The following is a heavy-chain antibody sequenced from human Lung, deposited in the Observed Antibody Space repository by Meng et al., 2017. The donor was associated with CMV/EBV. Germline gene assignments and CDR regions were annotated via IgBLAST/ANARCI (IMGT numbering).Heavy chain of an antibody. D-gene: IGHD5-12*01. CDR2: VSGSGDNR. Sequence: GGSLRLXCAASGFTFSAFAMSWVRQAPGKGLEWVSSVSGSGDNRYYADSVKGRFTMSRDNSKKTLYLEMNSLRAEDTALYYCAKDRNIVTTSFDAWGQGTSVPVSS. V-gene: IGHV3-23*01. CDR3: AKDRNIVTTSFDA. CDR1: GFTFSAFA. J-gene: IGHJ4*02.